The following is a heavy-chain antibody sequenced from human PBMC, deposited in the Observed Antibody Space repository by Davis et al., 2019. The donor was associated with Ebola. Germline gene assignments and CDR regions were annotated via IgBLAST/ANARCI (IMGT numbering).Heavy chain of an antibody. V-gene: IGHV3-74*01. CDR3: ALRLFPSIAVAGTAIDY. Sequence: GESLKISCAASGFTLSDHWMHWLRLAPGKGLVWVARINGDGSGTNYADSVKGRFTISRDNAKNTLYLQMNGLRAEDTAVYYCALRLFPSIAVAGTAIDYWGQGTLVTVSS. D-gene: IGHD6-19*01. CDR1: GFTLSDHW. CDR2: INGDGSGT. J-gene: IGHJ4*02.